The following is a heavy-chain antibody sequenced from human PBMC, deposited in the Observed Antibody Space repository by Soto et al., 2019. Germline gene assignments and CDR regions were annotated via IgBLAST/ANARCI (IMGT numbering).Heavy chain of an antibody. J-gene: IGHJ6*02. CDR1: GYTFTSYY. CDR3: ARADFGIFGVVITSPPHYYYGMDV. CDR2: INPSGGST. V-gene: IGHV1-46*01. D-gene: IGHD3-3*01. Sequence: GASVKVSCKASGYTFTSYYMHWVRQAPGQGLEWMGIINPSGGSTSYAQKFQGRVTMTRDTSTSTVYRELSSLRSEDTAVYYCARADFGIFGVVITSPPHYYYGMDVWGQGTTVTVSS.